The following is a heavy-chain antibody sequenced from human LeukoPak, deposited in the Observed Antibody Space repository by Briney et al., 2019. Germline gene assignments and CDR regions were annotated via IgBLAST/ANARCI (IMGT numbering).Heavy chain of an antibody. J-gene: IGHJ4*02. CDR2: ISSSGSTI. CDR1: GSTFSSYE. V-gene: IGHV3-48*03. D-gene: IGHD3-10*01. CDR3: ARLDYYGWGSYFDY. Sequence: QPGGSLRLSCAASGSTFSSYEMNWVRQAPGKGLEWVSYISSSGSTIYYADSVKGRFTISRDNARNSLYLQMNSLRAEDTAVYYCARLDYYGWGSYFDYGARGPLVTVSS.